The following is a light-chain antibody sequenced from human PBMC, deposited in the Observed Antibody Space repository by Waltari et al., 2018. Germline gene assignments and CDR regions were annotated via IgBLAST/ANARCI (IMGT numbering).Light chain of an antibody. J-gene: IGLJ3*02. Sequence: QSALTQPASVSGSPGQSITIPCTGTSSDVGANNYVYWYQQHPGKAPKLMIYDVSHRPSGVSNRFSGSKSGNTASLIISGLQAEDEADYYCSSYTSSTTLGFGGGTKLTVL. CDR3: SSYTSSTTLG. CDR1: SSDVGANNY. CDR2: DVS. V-gene: IGLV2-14*03.